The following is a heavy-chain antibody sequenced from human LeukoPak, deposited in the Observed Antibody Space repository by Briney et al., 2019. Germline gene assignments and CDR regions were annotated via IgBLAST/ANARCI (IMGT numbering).Heavy chain of an antibody. J-gene: IGHJ3*02. V-gene: IGHV3-20*04. CDR1: GFKFDDHG. D-gene: IGHD1-26*01. Sequence: GGSLRLSCAASGFKFDDHGMSWVRQVPGKGLEWVPGLNWNGGRTGYADSVKGRFTISRDNAKNSLYLQMNSLRAEDTAFYYCAKDRSFIGLDIWGQGTMVIVSS. CDR2: LNWNGGRT. CDR3: AKDRSFIGLDI.